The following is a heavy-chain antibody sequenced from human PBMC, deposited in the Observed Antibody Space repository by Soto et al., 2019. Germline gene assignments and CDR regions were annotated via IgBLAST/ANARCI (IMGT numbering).Heavy chain of an antibody. CDR2: IYSGGST. CDR3: ARDLGSGWSDY. CDR1: GFTVSSNY. Sequence: GGSLRLSCAASGFTVSSNYMSWVRQAPGKGLEWVSVIYSGGSTYYADSVKGRLTISRHNSKNTLYLQMNSLRAEDTAVYYCARDLGSGWSDYWGQGTLVTVSS. D-gene: IGHD6-19*01. V-gene: IGHV3-53*04. J-gene: IGHJ4*02.